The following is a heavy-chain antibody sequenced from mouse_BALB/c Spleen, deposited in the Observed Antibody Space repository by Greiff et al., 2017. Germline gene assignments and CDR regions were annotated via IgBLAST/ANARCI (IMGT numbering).Heavy chain of an antibody. V-gene: IGHV14-3*02. CDR3: ARSDLYYRYVDY. J-gene: IGHJ2*01. Sequence: VQLQQSGAELVKPGASVKLSCTASGFNIKDTYMHWVKQRPEQGLEWIGRIDPANGNTKYDPKFQGKATITADTSSNTAYLQLSSLTSEDTAVYYCARSDLYYRYVDYWGQGTTLTVSS. D-gene: IGHD2-14*01. CDR1: GFNIKDTY. CDR2: IDPANGNT.